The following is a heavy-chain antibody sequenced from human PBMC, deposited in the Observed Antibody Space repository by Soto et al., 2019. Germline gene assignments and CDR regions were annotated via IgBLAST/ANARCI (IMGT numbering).Heavy chain of an antibody. CDR2: ISSDSRYI. CDR1: GFTLSNYA. CDR3: ARIKLVEFFFNNVTVYDMDV. J-gene: IGHJ6*02. V-gene: IGHV3-48*02. D-gene: IGHD3-16*01. Sequence: GGTLRLSCAASGFTLSNYAVNWVRQAPGKGLEWVSYISSDSRYIYYGDSVKGRFTISRDNARNSVYLQMNSLRDEDTAVYYCARIKLVEFFFNNVTVYDMDVWGQGTPVTVSS.